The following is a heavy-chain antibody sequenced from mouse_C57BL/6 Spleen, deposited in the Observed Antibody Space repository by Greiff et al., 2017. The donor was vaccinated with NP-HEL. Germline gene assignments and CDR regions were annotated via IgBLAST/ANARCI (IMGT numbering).Heavy chain of an antibody. V-gene: IGHV1-47*01. CDR2: FHPYNDDT. J-gene: IGHJ4*01. CDR3: ARNSNYEDYYAMDY. Sequence: QVQLKQSGAELVKPGASVKMSCKASGYTFTTYPIEWMKQNHGKSLEWIGNFHPYNDDTKYNEKFKGKATLTVEKSSSTVYLELSRLTSDDSAVYYCARNSNYEDYYAMDYWGQGTSVTVSS. CDR1: GYTFTTYP. D-gene: IGHD2-5*01.